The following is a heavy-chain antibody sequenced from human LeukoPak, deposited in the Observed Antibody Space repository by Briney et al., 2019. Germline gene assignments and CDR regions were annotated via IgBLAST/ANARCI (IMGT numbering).Heavy chain of an antibody. Sequence: GGSLRLSCAASGFTFSSYEMNWVRQAPGKGLEWVSYISSSGSTIYYADSVKGPFTISRDKAKNSLYLQMNSLRAEDTAVYYCAELGITMIGGVWGKGTTVTISS. CDR1: GFTFSSYE. CDR3: AELGITMIGGV. D-gene: IGHD3-10*02. J-gene: IGHJ6*04. CDR2: ISSSGSTI. V-gene: IGHV3-48*03.